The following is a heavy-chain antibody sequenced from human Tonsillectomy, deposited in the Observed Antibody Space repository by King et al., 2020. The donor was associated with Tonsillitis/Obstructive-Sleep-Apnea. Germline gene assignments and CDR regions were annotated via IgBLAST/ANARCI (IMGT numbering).Heavy chain of an antibody. CDR1: GGTFSSYD. D-gene: IGHD5-12*01. CDR2: IIPIFGTA. Sequence: QLVQSGAEVKKPGSSVKLSCKASGGTFSSYDISWVRQAPGQGLEWMGGIIPIFGTANYAQKFQGRVTITADESTSTAYMELNSLRSEDTAVYYCARSVATIDYYYYHYMDVWGKGTTDTVSS. CDR3: ARSVATIDYYYYHYMDV. V-gene: IGHV1-69*12. J-gene: IGHJ6*03.